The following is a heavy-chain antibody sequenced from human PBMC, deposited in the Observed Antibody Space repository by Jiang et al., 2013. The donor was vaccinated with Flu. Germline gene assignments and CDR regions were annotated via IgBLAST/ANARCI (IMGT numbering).Heavy chain of an antibody. V-gene: IGHV1-46*03. CDR1: GYTFTSYY. D-gene: IGHD3-22*01. J-gene: IGHJ6*02. CDR3: ARDRGYYDSSGYYRYYYYYGMDV. Sequence: SVKVSCKASGYTFTSYYMHWVRQAPGQGLEWMGIINPSGGSTSYAQKFQGRVTMTRDTSTSTVYMELSSLRSEDTAVYYCARDRGYYDSSGYYRYYYYYGMDVWGQGTTVTVSS. CDR2: INPSGGST.